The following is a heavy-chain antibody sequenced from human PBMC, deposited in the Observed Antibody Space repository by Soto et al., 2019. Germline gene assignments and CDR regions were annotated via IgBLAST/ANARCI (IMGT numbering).Heavy chain of an antibody. CDR3: ASKAWVYSSSWYDY. CDR1: GGTFSSYA. Sequence: SVKVSCKASGGTFSSYAISWVRQAPGQGLEWMGGIIPIFGTANYAQKFQGRVTITADESTSTAYMELSSLRSEDTAVYYCASKAWVYSSSWYDYWGQGTLVTVSS. CDR2: IIPIFGTA. J-gene: IGHJ4*02. V-gene: IGHV1-69*13. D-gene: IGHD6-13*01.